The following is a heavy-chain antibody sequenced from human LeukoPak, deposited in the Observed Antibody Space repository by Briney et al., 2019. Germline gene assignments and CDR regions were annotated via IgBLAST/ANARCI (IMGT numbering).Heavy chain of an antibody. J-gene: IGHJ6*02. CDR3: AKDKGNQQLYALDV. CDR1: GFLVNDYG. CDR2: MRFDGNTK. Sequence: GGSLRLSCAASGFLVNDYGMHWVRQAPGKGPEWVAAMRFDGNTKYYVDSVKGRFTISRDTSKNTLFLQMNSLRDEDAATYYCAKDKGNQQLYALDVWGQGTTVSASS. V-gene: IGHV3-30*02. D-gene: IGHD1-1*01.